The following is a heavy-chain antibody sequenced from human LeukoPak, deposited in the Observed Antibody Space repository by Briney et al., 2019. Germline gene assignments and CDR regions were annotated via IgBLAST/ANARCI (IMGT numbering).Heavy chain of an antibody. CDR2: INPSGGST. D-gene: IGHD3-22*01. CDR1: GYTFTSYY. J-gene: IGHJ6*03. V-gene: IGHV1-46*01. Sequence: GASVKVSCKASGYTFTSYYMHWVRQAPGQGLEWMGLINPSGGSTSYAQKFQGRVTMTRDMSTSTVYMELSSLRSEDTAVYYCARGLDYYDSSGYRSAYYYMDVWGKGTTVTVSS. CDR3: ARGLDYYDSSGYRSAYYYMDV.